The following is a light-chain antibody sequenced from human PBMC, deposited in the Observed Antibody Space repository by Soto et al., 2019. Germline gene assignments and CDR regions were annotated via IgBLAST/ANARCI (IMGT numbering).Light chain of an antibody. CDR2: EVS. CDR3: RSYTTSTTWV. J-gene: IGLJ3*02. Sequence: QSALTQPASVSGSPGQSIAISCTGTNSDVGGYNYVSWYQHHPGKAPKLMIYEVSNRPSGVSNRFSGSKSGNTASLTISGLQAEDEADYYCRSYTTSTTWVFAGGTKLTVL. V-gene: IGLV2-14*01. CDR1: NSDVGGYNY.